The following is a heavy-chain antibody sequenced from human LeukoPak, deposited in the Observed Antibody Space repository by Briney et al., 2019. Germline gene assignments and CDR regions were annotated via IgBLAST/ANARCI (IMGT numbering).Heavy chain of an antibody. D-gene: IGHD6-13*01. Sequence: SETLSLTCTVSGGSISSYYWSWIRQPPGKGLEWIGYIYYSGSTNYNPSLKSRVTISVDTSKNQFSLKLSSVTAADTAVYYCARHTGIAAAGTADYWGQGTLVTVSS. CDR2: IYYSGST. V-gene: IGHV4-59*08. CDR3: ARHTGIAAAGTADY. J-gene: IGHJ4*02. CDR1: GGSISSYY.